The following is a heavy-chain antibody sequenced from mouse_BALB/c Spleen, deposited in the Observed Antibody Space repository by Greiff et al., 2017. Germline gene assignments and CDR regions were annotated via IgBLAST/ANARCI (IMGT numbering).Heavy chain of an antibody. CDR3: ARSYRYDGPSLLD. D-gene: IGHD2-14*01. CDR2: IDPANGNT. Sequence: VQLQQSGAELVKPGASVKLSCTASGFNIKDTYMHWVKQRPEQGLEWIGRIDPANGNTKYDPKFQGKATITADTSSNTAYLQLSSLTSEDTAVYYCARSYRYDGPSLLDWGQGTLVTVSA. V-gene: IGHV14-3*02. CDR1: GFNIKDTY. J-gene: IGHJ3*01.